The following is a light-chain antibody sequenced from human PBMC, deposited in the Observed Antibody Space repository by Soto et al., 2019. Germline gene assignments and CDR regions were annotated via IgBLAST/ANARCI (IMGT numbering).Light chain of an antibody. Sequence: EIVMTQSPATLSMSPGERATLSCRASQSVSNNLAWYQQKPGQAPRLLIYGASTRATGIPARFSGSGSGTEFTLTISSLQSEDFAVDYCQQYNNWPPWTFGQGTKVDIK. CDR3: QQYNNWPPWT. CDR1: QSVSNN. J-gene: IGKJ1*01. CDR2: GAS. V-gene: IGKV3-15*01.